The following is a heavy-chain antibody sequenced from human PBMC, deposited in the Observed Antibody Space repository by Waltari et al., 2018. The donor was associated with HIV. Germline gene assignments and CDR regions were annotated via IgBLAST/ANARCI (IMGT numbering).Heavy chain of an antibody. J-gene: IGHJ4*02. CDR2: ISSSGNSA. D-gene: IGHD1-7*01. Sequence: EVQLVESGGGLVQPGGSLRLSCTVSGFTFSSFPMSWVRQAPGMGLEWVSAISSSGNSAYSEDSVKGRFTISRDNSKNTLYPQMNSLRAEDTAIYYCAKRLTGTHYYFDYWGQGTLVTVSS. CDR3: AKRLTGTHYYFDY. CDR1: GFTFSSFP. V-gene: IGHV3-23*04.